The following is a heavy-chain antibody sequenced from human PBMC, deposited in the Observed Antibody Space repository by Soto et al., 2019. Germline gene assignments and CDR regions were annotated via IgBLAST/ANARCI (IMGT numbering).Heavy chain of an antibody. J-gene: IGHJ6*02. D-gene: IGHD2-2*01. CDR2: INHSGST. CDR1: GGSFSGYY. Sequence: KASETLSLTCAVYGGSFSGYYWSWIRQPPGKGLEWIGEINHSGSTNYNPSLKSRVTISVDTSNNQFSLRLSSVTAADTAVYYCARTFCSTTSCQAHGMDVWGQGTTVTVSS. CDR3: ARTFCSTTSCQAHGMDV. V-gene: IGHV4-34*01.